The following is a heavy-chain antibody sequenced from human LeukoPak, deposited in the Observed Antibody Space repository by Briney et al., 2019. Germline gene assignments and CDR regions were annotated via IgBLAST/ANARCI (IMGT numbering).Heavy chain of an antibody. CDR3: ARHDGYNYARIDY. Sequence: PSETLSLTCAVYGGSFSGYYWSWIRQPPGKGLEWIGFLFYGGDTYYNPSLKSRVAISVDTFKNQFSLKLTSVTAADTAVYFCARHDGYNYARIDYWGQGTLVTVSS. V-gene: IGHV4-34*12. CDR1: GGSFSGYY. CDR2: LFYGGDT. J-gene: IGHJ4*02. D-gene: IGHD5-18*01.